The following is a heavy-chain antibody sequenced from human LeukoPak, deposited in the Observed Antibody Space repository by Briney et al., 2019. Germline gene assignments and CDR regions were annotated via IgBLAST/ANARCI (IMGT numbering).Heavy chain of an antibody. Sequence: KPSETLSLTCAVYGGSFSGYYWSWIRQPPGKGLEWIGEINHSGSTNYNPSLKSRVTISVDTSKNQFSLKLSSVTAADTAVYYCARGRRITMIVVVINPLDYWGQGTLVTVSS. CDR3: ARGRRITMIVVVINPLDY. CDR2: INHSGST. J-gene: IGHJ4*02. D-gene: IGHD3-22*01. V-gene: IGHV4-34*01. CDR1: GGSFSGYY.